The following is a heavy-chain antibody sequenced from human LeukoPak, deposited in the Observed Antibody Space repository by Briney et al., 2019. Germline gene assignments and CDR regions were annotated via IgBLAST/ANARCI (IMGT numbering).Heavy chain of an antibody. CDR1: GFTFSHYS. J-gene: IGHJ6*02. CDR3: ARVSVTPPGPYDYYAMDV. Sequence: PGGSLRLSCAASGFTFSHYSVNWVRQAPGKGLEWVSSISNSSSYIYYAHSVKGRFTISRDNAKNSLYLQMNSLRAEDTAVYYCARVSVTPPGPYDYYAMDVWGQGTTVTVSS. V-gene: IGHV3-21*01. D-gene: IGHD4-23*01. CDR2: ISNSSSYI.